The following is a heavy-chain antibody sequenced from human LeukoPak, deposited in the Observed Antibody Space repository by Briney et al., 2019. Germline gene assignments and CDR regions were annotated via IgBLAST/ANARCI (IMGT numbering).Heavy chain of an antibody. D-gene: IGHD2-15*01. CDR3: ARVRPRAAATYFDY. CDR2: MNPNSGNT. CDR1: GYTFTSYD. V-gene: IGHV1-8*01. Sequence: ASVKVSCKASGYTFTSYDINWVRQATGQGLEWMGWMNPNSGNTGYAQKFQGRVTMTRNTSISTAYMELSSLRSEDTAVYYCARVRPRAAATYFDYWGQGTLVTVSS. J-gene: IGHJ4*02.